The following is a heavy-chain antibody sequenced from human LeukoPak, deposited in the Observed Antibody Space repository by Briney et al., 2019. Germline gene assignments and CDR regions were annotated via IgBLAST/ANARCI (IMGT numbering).Heavy chain of an antibody. D-gene: IGHD2-2*01. CDR1: GFTFTSSA. CDR2: ISPYNGDT. CDR3: TRASYYCARTTCYPGDF. V-gene: IGHV1-18*01. J-gene: IGHJ4*02. Sequence: ASVKVSCKASGFTFTSSAVQWVRQARGQRLEWVGWISPYNGDTNYAQKFQDRVTMTTDSSTTTAYMELRSLRSDDTAVYYCTRASYYCARTTCYPGDFWGQGTLITVSS.